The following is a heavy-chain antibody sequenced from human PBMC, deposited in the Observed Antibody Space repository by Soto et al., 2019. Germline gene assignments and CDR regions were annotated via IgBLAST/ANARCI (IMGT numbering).Heavy chain of an antibody. D-gene: IGHD2-15*01. V-gene: IGHV4-30-4*01. Sequence: SETLSLTCSVSGDSISTVDYFWSWIRQPPGQALEYIGYIYKSTTTYYNPSFESRVAISLDTSKSQFSLTVTSVTAADTAVYFCARGRYCLTGRCFPNWFDSWGQGTLVTVSS. CDR2: IYKSTTT. CDR3: ARGRYCLTGRCFPNWFDS. J-gene: IGHJ5*01. CDR1: GDSISTVDYF.